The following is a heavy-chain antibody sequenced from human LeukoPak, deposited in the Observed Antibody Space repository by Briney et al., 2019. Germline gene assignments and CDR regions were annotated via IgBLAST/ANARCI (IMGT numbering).Heavy chain of an antibody. CDR3: ARGPAGKLWLRWSDP. CDR2: INHSGST. V-gene: IGHV4-34*01. J-gene: IGHJ5*02. Sequence: SETLSLTCAVYGGSFSGYYWSWIRQPPGKGLEWIGEINHSGSTNYNPSLKSRVTISVDTSKNQFSLKLSSVIAADTAVYYCARGPAGKLWLRWSDPWGQGTLVTVSS. CDR1: GGSFSGYY. D-gene: IGHD3-10*01.